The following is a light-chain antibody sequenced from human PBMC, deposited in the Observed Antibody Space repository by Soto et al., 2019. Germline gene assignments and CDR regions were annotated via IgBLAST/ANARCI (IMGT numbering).Light chain of an antibody. Sequence: QSALTQPASVSGSPGQSITISCTGTSNGYVSWYQQHPGKAPKLMIYDVSNRPSGVSNRFSGSKSGNTASLTISGLQAEDEADYYCSSYISSSTPYVFGTGTKLTVL. CDR1: SNGY. CDR2: DVS. J-gene: IGLJ1*01. V-gene: IGLV2-14*01. CDR3: SSYISSSTPYV.